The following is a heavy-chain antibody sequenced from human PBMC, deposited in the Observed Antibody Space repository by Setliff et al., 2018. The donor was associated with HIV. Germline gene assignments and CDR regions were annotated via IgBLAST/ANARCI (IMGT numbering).Heavy chain of an antibody. J-gene: IGHJ5*02. D-gene: IGHD3-10*01. Sequence: PSETLSLTCTVSGDSITSGGYFWSWIRQHPGKGLEWIGHIYRSGDTNYNPSLKSRVTISVDKSKNQFSLKLTSVTAADTAVYYCARVAAGTYGKGDWFDPWGQGTQVTVSS. V-gene: IGHV4-31*02. CDR1: GDSITSGGYF. CDR2: IYRSGDT. CDR3: ARVAAGTYGKGDWFDP.